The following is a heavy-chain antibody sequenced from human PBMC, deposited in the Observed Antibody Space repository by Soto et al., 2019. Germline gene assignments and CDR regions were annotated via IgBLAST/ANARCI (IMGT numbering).Heavy chain of an antibody. CDR1: GFTFSSYA. D-gene: IGHD6-19*01. CDR2: ISSSGSTT. V-gene: IGHV3-23*01. Sequence: PGGSLRLSCAASGFTFSSYAMSWIRQAPGKGLEWVSAISSSGSTTHYADSVKGRFIISRDNSKNTLYLQMNSLRADDTAVYYCAKPGYLEQWLVRGYFDYWGQGTTVTVSS. J-gene: IGHJ4*02. CDR3: AKPGYLEQWLVRGYFDY.